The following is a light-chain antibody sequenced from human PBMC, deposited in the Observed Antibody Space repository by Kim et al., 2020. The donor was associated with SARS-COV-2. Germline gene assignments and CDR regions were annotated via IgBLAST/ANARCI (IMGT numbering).Light chain of an antibody. V-gene: IGKV3-11*01. CDR2: DAS. Sequence: EIVLTQSPATLSLSPGERATLSCRASQSIKRSLAWYQQKPGQPPRLLLYDASNRATGIPARFSGSGSGTDFTLTISSLEPEDVALYFCQQRNDWPPWTFGQGTKVDIK. J-gene: IGKJ1*01. CDR3: QQRNDWPPWT. CDR1: QSIKRS.